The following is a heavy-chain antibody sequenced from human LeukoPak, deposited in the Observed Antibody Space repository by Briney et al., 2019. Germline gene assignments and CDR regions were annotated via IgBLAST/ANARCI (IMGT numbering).Heavy chain of an antibody. CDR1: GGSFSGYY. CDR3: ARGLRKTGTTTNYFDY. D-gene: IGHD1-7*01. Sequence: PLETLSLTCAVYGGSFSGYYWSWIRQPPGKGLEWIGEINHSGSTNYNPSLKSRVTISVDTSKNQFSLKLSSVTAADTAVYYCARGLRKTGTTTNYFDYWGQGTLVTVSS. CDR2: INHSGST. V-gene: IGHV4-34*01. J-gene: IGHJ4*02.